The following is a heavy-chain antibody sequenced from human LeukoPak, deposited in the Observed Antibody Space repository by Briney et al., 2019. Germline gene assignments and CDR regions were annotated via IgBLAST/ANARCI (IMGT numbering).Heavy chain of an antibody. CDR1: SGSFSGYY. V-gene: IGHV4-34*01. Sequence: PSETLSLTCAVYSGSFSGYYWSWIRQPPGKGLEWIGEINHSGSTNYNPSLKSRVTISVDTSKNQFSLKLSSVTAADTAVYYCARPYGSGSYSSYYYYYMDVWGKGTTVTISS. J-gene: IGHJ6*03. CDR3: ARPYGSGSYSSYYYYYMDV. D-gene: IGHD3-10*01. CDR2: INHSGST.